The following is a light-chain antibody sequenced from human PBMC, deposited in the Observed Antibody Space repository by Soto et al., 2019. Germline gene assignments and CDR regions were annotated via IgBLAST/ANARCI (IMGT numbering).Light chain of an antibody. J-gene: IGKJ4*01. V-gene: IGKV1-39*01. CDR1: QSIYTH. CDR2: AAS. Sequence: DIQMTQSPSSLSASVGDSVTISCRASQSIYTHLHWYQQKPGKAPNLLIFAASSLQSGVPSRFSGSGSGTDFTLTISSLQPEDFATYYCQQSYSIPLTFDGGTKVEIK. CDR3: QQSYSIPLT.